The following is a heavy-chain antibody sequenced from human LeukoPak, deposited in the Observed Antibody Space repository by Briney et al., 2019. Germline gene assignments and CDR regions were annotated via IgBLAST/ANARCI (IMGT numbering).Heavy chain of an antibody. CDR1: GGSISSYC. J-gene: IGHJ6*03. V-gene: IGHV4-59*01. CDR2: IYYSGST. CDR3: ARLGYYYYMDV. Sequence: SETLSLSCTVSGGSISSYCWSWIRQPPGKGLEWIGYIYYSGSTNYNPSLKSRFTISVDTSKDKFSLKLSSVTAADTAVYYCARLGYYYYMDVWGKGTTVTVSS.